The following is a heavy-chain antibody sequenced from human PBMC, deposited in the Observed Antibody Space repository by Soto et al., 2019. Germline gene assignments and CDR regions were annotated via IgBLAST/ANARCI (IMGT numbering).Heavy chain of an antibody. J-gene: IGHJ4*02. CDR2: IYYSGST. D-gene: IGHD5-12*01. CDR3: ARGGGYSGYDYAWLDH. CDR1: GVSISSYY. Sequence: SETLSLTCTVSGVSISSYYWSCIRHPPGKGLEWIGYIYYSGSTNYNPSLKSRVTISVDTSKNQFSLKLSSVTAADTAVYYCARGGGYSGYDYAWLDHWGQRTLATV. V-gene: IGHV4-59*01.